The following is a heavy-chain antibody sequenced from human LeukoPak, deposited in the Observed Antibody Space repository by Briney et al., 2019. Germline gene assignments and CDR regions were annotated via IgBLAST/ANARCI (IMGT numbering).Heavy chain of an antibody. CDR3: ARATGYSGYDSPKL. V-gene: IGHV3-33*01. CDR1: GFTFSSYG. J-gene: IGHJ3*01. CDR2: IWYDGSNK. D-gene: IGHD5-12*01. Sequence: GGSLRLSCAASGFTFSSYGMHWVRQAPGKGLEWVAVIWYDGSNKYYADSVKGRFTISRDSSKNTLYLQMNSLRAEDTAVYYCARATGYSGYDSPKLWGQGTMVTVSS.